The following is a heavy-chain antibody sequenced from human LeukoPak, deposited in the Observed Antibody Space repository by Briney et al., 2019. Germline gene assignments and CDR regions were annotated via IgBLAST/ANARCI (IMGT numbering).Heavy chain of an antibody. J-gene: IGHJ4*02. CDR1: GGSISTYY. Sequence: SETLSLTCTVSGGSISTYYWSWIRKPPGQGLEWICYVYNSGSTNYNPSLNSRVTILVDTSKNQFSLKLSSVTATDTAVYYCARGGKPYYDFWSGYLEYWGQGTLVTVSP. CDR2: VYNSGST. D-gene: IGHD3-3*01. V-gene: IGHV4-59*01. CDR3: ARGGKPYYDFWSGYLEY.